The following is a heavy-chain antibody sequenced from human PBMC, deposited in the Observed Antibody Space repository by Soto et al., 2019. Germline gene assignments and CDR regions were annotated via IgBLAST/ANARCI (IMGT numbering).Heavy chain of an antibody. CDR2: MSFDGSIK. V-gene: IGHV3-30*03. D-gene: IGHD6-13*01. CDR3: AIIAGTPAFDX. J-gene: IGHJ3*01. CDR1: VFIFRSYG. Sequence: GASLSLAWAAYVFIFRSYGMNWVRQAPGNGMEWVSVMSFDGSIKYYADSVKGRFTISRDNSKNTLYLQMNSLRAEDTAVYYCAIIAGTPAFDXWGQGTMVTVS.